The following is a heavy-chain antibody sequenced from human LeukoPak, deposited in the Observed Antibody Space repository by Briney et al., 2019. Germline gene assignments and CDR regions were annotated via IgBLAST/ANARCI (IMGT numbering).Heavy chain of an antibody. D-gene: IGHD4/OR15-4a*01. CDR1: GGSIYSGSYY. J-gene: IGHJ4*02. CDR2: IYYSGST. V-gene: IGHV4-39*01. Sequence: KASETLSLTCAVSGGSIYSGSYYWGWVRQPPGKGLEWIGSIYYSGSTYYNPSLKSRVTISVDTSKNQFSLKLSSVTAADTAVYYCARRPGEYGGNDFDYWGQGTLVTVSS. CDR3: ARRPGEYGGNDFDY.